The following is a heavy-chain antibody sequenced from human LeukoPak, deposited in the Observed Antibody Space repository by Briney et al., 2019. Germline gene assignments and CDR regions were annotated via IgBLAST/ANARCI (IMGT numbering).Heavy chain of an antibody. Sequence: WVRQAPGKGLEWIGIIYYSGSTYYNPSLKSRVTISVDTSKNQISLKLNSVTAADTAVYYCARSLAGPRARPSDYWGQGILVTVSS. J-gene: IGHJ4*02. CDR2: IYYSGST. V-gene: IGHV4-39*01. D-gene: IGHD6-19*01. CDR3: ARSLAGPRARPSDY.